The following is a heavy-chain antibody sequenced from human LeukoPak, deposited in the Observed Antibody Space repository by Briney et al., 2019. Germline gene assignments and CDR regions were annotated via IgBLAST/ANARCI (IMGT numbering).Heavy chain of an antibody. CDR3: AKPRAMTTGVGRYFDL. J-gene: IGHJ2*01. CDR2: ISGGGENT. CDR1: GFTFTSYA. Sequence: PGGSLRLSCGASGFTFTSYAMSWIRQAPGKGLEWVSAISGGGENTYYGDSVKGRFTISRDNSKNTLYLQMNSLRAEDTATYYRAKPRAMTTGVGRYFDLWGRGTLVTVSS. V-gene: IGHV3-23*01. D-gene: IGHD1-1*01.